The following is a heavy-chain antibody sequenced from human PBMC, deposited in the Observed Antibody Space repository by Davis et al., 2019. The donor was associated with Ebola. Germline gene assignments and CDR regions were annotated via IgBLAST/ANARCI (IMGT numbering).Heavy chain of an antibody. V-gene: IGHV3-74*01. CDR3: ARAEDDYGEYPDALDI. CDR2: INNDETKE. CDR1: GFTFSSYW. J-gene: IGHJ3*02. Sequence: GESLKISCAASGFTFSSYWMHWVRQTPGKGPVWVSRINNDETKEDYTDSVKGRFTISRDSSMNTVYLQMSSLRAEDTAVYYCARAEDDYGEYPDALDIWGQGTVVTVSS. D-gene: IGHD4-17*01.